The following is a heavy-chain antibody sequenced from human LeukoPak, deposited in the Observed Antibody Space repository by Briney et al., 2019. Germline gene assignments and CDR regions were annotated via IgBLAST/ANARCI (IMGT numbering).Heavy chain of an antibody. J-gene: IGHJ4*02. D-gene: IGHD3-22*01. V-gene: IGHV3-23*01. Sequence: GGSLRLSCAASGFTYSSYAMSWVRQAPGKGLEWVSAISGSGGSTYYADFVKGRFTISRDNSKNTLYLQMNSLRAEDTAVYYCAKVSTETYYYDSSGYYYVPTYFDYWGQGTLVTVSS. CDR1: GFTYSSYA. CDR2: ISGSGGST. CDR3: AKVSTETYYYDSSGYYYVPTYFDY.